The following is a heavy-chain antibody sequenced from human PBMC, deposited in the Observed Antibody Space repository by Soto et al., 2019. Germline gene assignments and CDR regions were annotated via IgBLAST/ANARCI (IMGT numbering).Heavy chain of an antibody. V-gene: IGHV4-59*01. D-gene: IGHD6-13*01. CDR2: IYHSGNT. J-gene: IGHJ5*02. Sequence: PSETLSLTCTVSGGSISSYYWNWIRQPPGKGLEWIGDIYHSGNTNYNPSLKSRVTISMDTSKNQFSLKLSSVTAADTAVYYCARDTMLWYSRLFDPWGQGTLVTVSS. CDR1: GGSISSYY. CDR3: ARDTMLWYSRLFDP.